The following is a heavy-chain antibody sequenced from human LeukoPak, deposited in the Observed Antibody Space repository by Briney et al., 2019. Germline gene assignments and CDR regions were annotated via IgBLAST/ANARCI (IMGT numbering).Heavy chain of an antibody. CDR1: GFTFSSYG. D-gene: IGHD4-23*01. Sequence: PGGSLRLSCAASGFTFSSYGMSWVRQAPGKGLEWVSGINWNGGSTVYADSVKGRFTISRDNAKNSLYLQMNSLRAEDTALYYCARVAYGGNPTDYYYMDVWGKGTTVTISS. V-gene: IGHV3-20*04. J-gene: IGHJ6*03. CDR2: INWNGGST. CDR3: ARVAYGGNPTDYYYMDV.